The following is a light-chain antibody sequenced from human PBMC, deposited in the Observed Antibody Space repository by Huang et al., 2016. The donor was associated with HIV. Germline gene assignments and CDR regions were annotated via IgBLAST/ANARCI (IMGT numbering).Light chain of an antibody. Sequence: EIVMTQSPATLSVSPGERATLSCRASQSVRRNLAWYQQKPGQAPRLLIYGASTRATGIPARFSGSGSGTDFTLTISSLLSEDFAVYYCQQYDNWPLTFGQGTKVEIK. CDR2: GAS. CDR3: QQYDNWPLT. V-gene: IGKV3-15*01. J-gene: IGKJ1*01. CDR1: QSVRRN.